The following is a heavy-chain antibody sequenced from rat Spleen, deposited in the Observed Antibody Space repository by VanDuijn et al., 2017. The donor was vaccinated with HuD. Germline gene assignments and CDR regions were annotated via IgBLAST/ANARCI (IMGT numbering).Heavy chain of an antibody. V-gene: IGHV2-1*01. CDR3: TLSYYSGDVGDY. CDR1: GFSLTSNS. Sequence: QVQLKESGPGLVQPSQTLSLTCTVSGFSLTSNSVSRVRQPPGTGLEGMGAIWSGGSTDYNSSLKSRLSIRRDTSKSQVFLKMNSLQTEDTAIYFCTLSYYSGDVGDYWGQGVMVTVSS. CDR2: IWSGGST. J-gene: IGHJ2*01. D-gene: IGHD1-1*01.